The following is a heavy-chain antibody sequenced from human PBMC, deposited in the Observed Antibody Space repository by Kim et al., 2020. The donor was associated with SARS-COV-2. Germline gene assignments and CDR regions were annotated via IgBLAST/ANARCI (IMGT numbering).Heavy chain of an antibody. V-gene: IGHV4-34*01. J-gene: IGHJ4*02. CDR3: ARGWGGSSWKGGFDY. D-gene: IGHD6-13*01. Sequence: SLKSRVTISVDTSKNQFSLKLISVTAADTAVYYCARGWGGSSWKGGFDYWGQGTLVTVSS.